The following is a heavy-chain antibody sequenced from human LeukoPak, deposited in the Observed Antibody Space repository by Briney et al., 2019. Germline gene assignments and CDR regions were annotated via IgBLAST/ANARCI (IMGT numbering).Heavy chain of an antibody. V-gene: IGHV5-51*01. Sequence: GESLKISCKGSGYSFTSYWIGWVRQMPGKGLEWMGIIYPGDFDTRYSPSFQGQVTISADKSISTAYLQWSSLKASDTAMYYCARRERYCTNGVCFRRYYYGMDVWGQGTTVTVSS. J-gene: IGHJ6*02. CDR2: IYPGDFDT. D-gene: IGHD2-8*01. CDR1: GYSFTSYW. CDR3: ARRERYCTNGVCFRRYYYGMDV.